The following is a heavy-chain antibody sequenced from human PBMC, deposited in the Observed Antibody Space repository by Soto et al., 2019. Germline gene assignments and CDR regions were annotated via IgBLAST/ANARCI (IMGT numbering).Heavy chain of an antibody. CDR3: AREIGYCSGGSCYGFVGPFDY. D-gene: IGHD2-15*01. V-gene: IGHV3-48*02. J-gene: IGHJ4*02. CDR1: GFTFSSYS. Sequence: EVQLVESGGGLVQPGGSLRLSCAASGFTFSSYSMNWVRQAPGKGLEWVSDISSSSSTIYYADSVKGRFTISRDNSKNSLYLQMNSLRDEDTAVYYCAREIGYCSGGSCYGFVGPFDYWGQGTLVTVSS. CDR2: ISSSSSTI.